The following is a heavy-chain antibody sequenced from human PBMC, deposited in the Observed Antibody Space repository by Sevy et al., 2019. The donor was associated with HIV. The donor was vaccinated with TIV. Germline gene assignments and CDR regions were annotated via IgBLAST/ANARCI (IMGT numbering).Heavy chain of an antibody. D-gene: IGHD6-6*01. J-gene: IGHJ4*02. CDR3: AREIRAAARVFDY. Sequence: GGSLRLSCAASGFTFSNYPLHWVRQAPDMGLEWVAVISYDGSDKYYADSVKGRFTISSENSKHTLDVQMNSLRAEDTAMYYCAREIRAAARVFDYWGQGTMVTVSS. CDR1: GFTFSNYP. V-gene: IGHV3-30-3*01. CDR2: ISYDGSDK.